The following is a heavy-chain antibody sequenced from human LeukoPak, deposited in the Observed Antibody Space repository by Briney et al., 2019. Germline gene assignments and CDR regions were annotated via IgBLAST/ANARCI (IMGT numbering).Heavy chain of an antibody. Sequence: GGSLRLSCAASGFTFSSYGMHWVRQAPGKGLEWVAVIWYDGSNKYYADSVKGRFTISRDNSKNTLYLQMNSLRAEDTAVYYCARDAGPTDYGGYVFSYWGQGTLVTVSS. CDR3: ARDAGPTDYGGYVFSY. J-gene: IGHJ4*02. D-gene: IGHD4-17*01. CDR2: IWYDGSNK. CDR1: GFTFSSYG. V-gene: IGHV3-33*01.